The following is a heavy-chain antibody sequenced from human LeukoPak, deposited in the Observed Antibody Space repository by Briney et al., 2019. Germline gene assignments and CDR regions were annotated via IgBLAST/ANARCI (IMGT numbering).Heavy chain of an antibody. J-gene: IGHJ3*02. CDR2: LYYSGST. CDR1: GGSISSYY. Sequence: PSETLSLTCTVSGGSISSYYWSWIRQPPGKGLEWIGYLYYSGSTNYNPSLKCRVTLSVDTSKNPFSLKLSSVTAADTAVYYCARYYDFWSGYYRAAFDIWGQGTMVTVSS. V-gene: IGHV4-59*01. CDR3: ARYYDFWSGYYRAAFDI. D-gene: IGHD3-3*01.